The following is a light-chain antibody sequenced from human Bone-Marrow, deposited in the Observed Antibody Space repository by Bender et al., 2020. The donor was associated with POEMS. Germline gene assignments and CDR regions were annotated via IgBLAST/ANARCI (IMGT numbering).Light chain of an antibody. V-gene: IGLV1-44*01. J-gene: IGLJ3*02. CDR1: SSNIGAHA. CDR2: SSH. Sequence: QSVLTQPPSASGTPGQRVTIPCSGGSSNIGAHAVNWYQHLPGTAPKLLIYSSHRRPSEVPDRFSGPRSGTSASLAISGLQSEDEADYYCAVWDDSLNGWVFGGGTKLTVL. CDR3: AVWDDSLNGWV.